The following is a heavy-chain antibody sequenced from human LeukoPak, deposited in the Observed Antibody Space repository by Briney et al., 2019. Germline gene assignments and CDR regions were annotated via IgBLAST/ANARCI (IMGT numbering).Heavy chain of an antibody. CDR1: GASMNTGGYY. D-gene: IGHD5-12*01. J-gene: IGHJ4*02. V-gene: IGHV4-31*11. CDR2: SYNSGAT. CDR3: AKGWPVATILGFDY. Sequence: PSQTLSLTCAVSGASMNTGGYYWSWIRQHPGKGLEWIGYSYNSGATDYNPSLTSRVTISVDTSKNQFSLKMRSVTAADTAVYFCAKGWPVATILGFDYWGQGTLVTVSS.